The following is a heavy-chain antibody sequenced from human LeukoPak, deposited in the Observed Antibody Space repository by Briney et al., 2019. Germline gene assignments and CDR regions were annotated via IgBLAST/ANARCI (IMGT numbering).Heavy chain of an antibody. V-gene: IGHV4-39*01. J-gene: IGHJ4*02. CDR2: IHYSGNS. CDR3: ARHISANTGYFDS. Sequence: SETLSLTCTVSGGSISSDTSYWGWIRQSPGKGLEWIGSIHYSGNSYYNPFLKRRVTIFVDTSRDRFSLDLYSVTAADTALYYCARHISANTGYFDSCGQGTLVTVSS. D-gene: IGHD4/OR15-4a*01. CDR1: GGSISSDTSY.